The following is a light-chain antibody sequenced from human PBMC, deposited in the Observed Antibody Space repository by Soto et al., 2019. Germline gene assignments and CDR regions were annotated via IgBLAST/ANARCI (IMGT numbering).Light chain of an antibody. J-gene: IGKJ1*01. CDR1: QTVGSN. V-gene: IGKV3-15*01. CDR3: QQYNSWPRT. Sequence: EIVMTQSPATLSVSPGERITISCRASQTVGSNLAWYQQKPGQAPRLLTYTTSSRATGVPANFSGSGSGTEFTLTIDSLQSEDFVLYYCQQYNSWPRTFGQGTRVEIK. CDR2: TTS.